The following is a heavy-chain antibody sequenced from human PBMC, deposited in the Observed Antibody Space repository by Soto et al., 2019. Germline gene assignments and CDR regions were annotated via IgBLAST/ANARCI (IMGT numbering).Heavy chain of an antibody. CDR2: IYYSGST. J-gene: IGHJ3*02. Sequence: PSETLSLTCTVSGGSISSYYWSWIRQPPGKGLEWIGYIYYSGSTNYNPSLKSRVTISVDTSKNQFSLKLSSVTAADTAVYYRARYCGGDCYRIRAAAFDIWGQGTMVTV. CDR3: ARYCGGDCYRIRAAAFDI. V-gene: IGHV4-59*01. D-gene: IGHD2-21*02. CDR1: GGSISSYY.